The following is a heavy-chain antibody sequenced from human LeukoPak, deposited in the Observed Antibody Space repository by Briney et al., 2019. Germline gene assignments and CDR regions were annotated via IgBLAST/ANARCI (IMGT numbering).Heavy chain of an antibody. V-gene: IGHV4-34*01. J-gene: IGHJ4*02. CDR1: GGSFSGYY. CDR2: INHSGST. Sequence: SETLSLTCAVYGGSFSGYYWSWIRQPPGKGLEWIGEINHSGSTNYNPSLKSRVTISVDTSKNQFSLKLSSVTAADTAVYYCARIGLYGDIDYWGQGTLVTVSS. CDR3: ARIGLYGDIDY. D-gene: IGHD2-2*02.